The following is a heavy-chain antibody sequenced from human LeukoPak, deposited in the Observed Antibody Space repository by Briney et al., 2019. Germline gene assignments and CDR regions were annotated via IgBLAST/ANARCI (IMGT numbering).Heavy chain of an antibody. D-gene: IGHD2-2*01. Sequence: PGGSLRLSCAASGFTFSSYAMSRVRQAPGKGLEWVSAISGSGGSTYYADSVKGRFTISRDNSKNTLYLQMNSLRAEDTAVCYCAKLGYCSSTSCLFDYWGQGTLVTVSS. V-gene: IGHV3-23*01. J-gene: IGHJ4*02. CDR3: AKLGYCSSTSCLFDY. CDR2: ISGSGGST. CDR1: GFTFSSYA.